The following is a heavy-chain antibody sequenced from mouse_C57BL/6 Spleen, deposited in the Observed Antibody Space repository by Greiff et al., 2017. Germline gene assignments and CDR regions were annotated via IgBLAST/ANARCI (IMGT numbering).Heavy chain of an antibody. Sequence: QVQLQQSGPGLVQPSQSLSITCTVSGFSLTSYGVHWVRQSPGKGLEWLGVIWGGGSTDYNAAIISRLSISKDNSKSQVFFKMNSLQADVTAIYYCARKGRDYWGQETSVTVSS. V-gene: IGHV2-2*01. J-gene: IGHJ4*01. CDR3: ARKGRDY. CDR1: GFSLTSYG. CDR2: IWGGGST.